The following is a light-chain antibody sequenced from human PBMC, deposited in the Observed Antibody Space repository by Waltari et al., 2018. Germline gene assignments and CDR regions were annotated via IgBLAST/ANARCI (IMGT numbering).Light chain of an antibody. J-gene: IGKJ1*01. CDR2: GAS. CDR3: QNHERLPAT. Sequence: EIVLTQSPGTLSLSPGDRAHLSCRASQSIGRYLAWYQPKTDQAPRLLLYGASSRATGIPDRFSGSGSGTDFSLTISRLEPEDFAVYYCQNHERLPATFGQGTKVEIK. CDR1: QSIGRY. V-gene: IGKV3-20*01.